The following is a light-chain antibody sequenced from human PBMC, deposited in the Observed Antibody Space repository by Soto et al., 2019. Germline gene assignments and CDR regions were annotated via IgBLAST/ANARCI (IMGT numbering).Light chain of an antibody. CDR2: AAS. Sequence: DIQITQSPSSVSSSALDSFTITCVASQSISTSLAWYQVKPGKAPKLLIYAASTLESGVPSRFSATVSGTEFSLTITSLQPEDFATYYCQQLFDSPITFGQGTQLEIK. V-gene: IGKV1-9*01. CDR1: QSISTS. J-gene: IGKJ5*01. CDR3: QQLFDSPIT.